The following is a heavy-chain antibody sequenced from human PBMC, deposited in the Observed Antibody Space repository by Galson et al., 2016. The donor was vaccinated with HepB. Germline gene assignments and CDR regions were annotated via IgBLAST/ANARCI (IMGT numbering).Heavy chain of an antibody. D-gene: IGHD4-23*01. V-gene: IGHV3-74*01. CDR2: INSDGTIS. J-gene: IGHJ5*02. CDR1: GFAFSSHW. Sequence: SLRLSCAASGFAFSSHWMHWVRQDLGKGLVWVSRINSDGTISNYADSVKGRFTISRDNAKNTLYLQMHSLRAEDTAVCFCVRDHSVVPTTAYNWFDPWGRGTLVTVSS. CDR3: VRDHSVVPTTAYNWFDP.